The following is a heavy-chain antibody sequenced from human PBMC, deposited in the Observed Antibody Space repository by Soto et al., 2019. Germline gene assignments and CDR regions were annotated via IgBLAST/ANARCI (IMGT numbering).Heavy chain of an antibody. CDR1: GFTFDDYA. V-gene: IGHV3-9*01. D-gene: IGHD6-6*01. CDR3: AFSSSWIYWYFDL. J-gene: IGHJ2*01. Sequence: ESGGGLVQPGRSLRLSCAASGFTFDDYAMHWVRQAPGKGLEWVSGISWNSGSIGYADSVKGRFTISRDNAKNSLYLQMNSLRAEDTALYYCAFSSSWIYWYFDLWGRGTLVTVSS. CDR2: ISWNSGSI.